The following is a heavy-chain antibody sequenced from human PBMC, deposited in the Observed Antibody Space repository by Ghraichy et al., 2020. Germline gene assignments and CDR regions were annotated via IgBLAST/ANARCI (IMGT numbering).Heavy chain of an antibody. CDR2: ISGHGSST. CDR3: AKIFTETTRELLRWFDP. J-gene: IGHJ5*02. Sequence: GESLNISCAASGFTFSNSAMTWVRQAPGKGLEWVSAISGHGSSTYYADSVMGRFTISRDNSRNTLYLQMSSLRAEDTAVYYCAKIFTETTRELLRWFDPWGQGTLVTVSS. CDR1: GFTFSNSA. V-gene: IGHV3-23*01. D-gene: IGHD4-17*01.